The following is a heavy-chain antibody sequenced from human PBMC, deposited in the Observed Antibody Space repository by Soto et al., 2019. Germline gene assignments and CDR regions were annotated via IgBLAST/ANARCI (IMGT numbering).Heavy chain of an antibody. CDR2: IHNDGSTT. D-gene: IGHD1-7*01. V-gene: IGHV3-74*01. CDR3: ARDNWNSD. Sequence: GGSLRLSCAASGFTFSSYWMHWVRQAPGKGLMWVSRIHNDGSTTRYADSVKGRFTISRENAKNTLYLQMSSLRVEDTAVYYCARDNWNSDWGQGTLVTVSA. CDR1: GFTFSSYW. J-gene: IGHJ4*01.